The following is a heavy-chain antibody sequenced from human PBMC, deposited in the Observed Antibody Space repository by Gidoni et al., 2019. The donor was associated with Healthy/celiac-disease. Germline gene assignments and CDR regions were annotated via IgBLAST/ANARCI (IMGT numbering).Heavy chain of an antibody. V-gene: IGHV4-39*01. CDR1: GGSISSSSYY. CDR3: ARHSTTMIVDY. J-gene: IGHJ4*02. D-gene: IGHD3-22*01. Sequence: QLQLQESGPGLVKPSETLSLTCTVSGGSISSSSYYWGWLRQPPGKGLEWIGSIYYSGSTYYNPSLKSRVTISVDTSKNQFSLKLSSVTAADTAVYYCARHSTTMIVDYWGQGTLVTVSS. CDR2: IYYSGST.